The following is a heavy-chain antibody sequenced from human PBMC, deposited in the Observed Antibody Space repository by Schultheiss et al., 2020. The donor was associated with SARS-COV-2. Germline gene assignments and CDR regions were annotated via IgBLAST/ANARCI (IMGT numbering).Heavy chain of an antibody. V-gene: IGHV5-51*01. CDR3: ARQTYSSGWPDY. J-gene: IGHJ4*02. CDR2: IYPGDSDT. Sequence: GSLRLSCKGSGYSFTSYWIGWVRQMPGKGLEWMGIIYPGDSDTRYSPSFQGQVTISADKSISTAYLQWSSLKASDIAMYYCARQTYSSGWPDYWGQGTLVTVSS. CDR1: GYSFTSYW. D-gene: IGHD6-19*01.